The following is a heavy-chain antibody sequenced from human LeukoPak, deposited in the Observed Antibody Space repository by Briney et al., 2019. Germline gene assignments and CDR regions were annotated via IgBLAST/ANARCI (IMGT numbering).Heavy chain of an antibody. CDR2: ISGGST. J-gene: IGHJ4*02. CDR1: GFTVSSNE. CDR3: AKDSGRLAALVRGVIPRNY. D-gene: IGHD3-10*01. Sequence: GGSLRLSCAASGFTVSSNEMSWVRQAPGKGLEWVSSISGGSTYYADSRKGRFTISRDNSKNTLHLQMNSLRAEDTAVYYCAKDSGRLAALVRGVIPRNYWGQGTLVSVSS. V-gene: IGHV3-38-3*01.